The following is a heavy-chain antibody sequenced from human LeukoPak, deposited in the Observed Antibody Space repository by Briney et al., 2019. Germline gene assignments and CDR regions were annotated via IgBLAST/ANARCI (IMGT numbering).Heavy chain of an antibody. D-gene: IGHD3-3*01. CDR1: GYTFTSYG. CDR3: ASFLSPGYYDFWSGYTH. CDR2: ISAYNGNT. Sequence: ASVKVSCKASGYTFTSYGISWVRQAPGQGLEWMGWISAYNGNTNYAQKLQGRVTMTTDTSTSTAYMELRSLRSDDTAVYYCASFLSPGYYDFWSGYTHWGQGTLVTVS. V-gene: IGHV1-18*01. J-gene: IGHJ4*02.